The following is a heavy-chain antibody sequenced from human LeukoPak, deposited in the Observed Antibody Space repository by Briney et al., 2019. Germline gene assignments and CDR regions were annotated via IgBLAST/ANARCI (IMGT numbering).Heavy chain of an antibody. CDR1: GXTFSSSP. D-gene: IGHD6-6*01. Sequence: PGGSLRLSCVTSGXTFSSSPMTWVRQAPGKGLESVSSITESGDNTYYTDPVKGRLTISRDNAKNSLYLQMNSLRAEDTALYYCARRIANLAFDIWGQGTMVTVSS. CDR3: ARRIANLAFDI. J-gene: IGHJ3*02. V-gene: IGHV3-23*01. CDR2: ITESGDNT.